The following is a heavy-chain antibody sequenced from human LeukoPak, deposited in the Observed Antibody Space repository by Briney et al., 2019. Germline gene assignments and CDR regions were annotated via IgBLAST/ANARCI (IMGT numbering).Heavy chain of an antibody. CDR3: SRHPAYLPFDH. Sequence: SETLSLTRAVSGYSISISYYWGWIRQPPGKGLEWIASIFHSGTTYYNPSLKSRVNISVDTSKNQFSLKLSSVTAADTAAYYCSRHPAYLPFDHWGQRTLVTVPS. CDR1: GYSISISYY. J-gene: IGHJ4*02. CDR2: IFHSGTT. V-gene: IGHV4-38-2*01.